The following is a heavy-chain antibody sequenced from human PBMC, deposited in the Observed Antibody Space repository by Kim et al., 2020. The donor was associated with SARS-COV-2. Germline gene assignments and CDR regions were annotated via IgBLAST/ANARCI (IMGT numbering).Heavy chain of an antibody. Sequence: ASVKVSCKASGYTFTGYYMHWVRQAPGQGLEWMGWINPNSGGTNYAQKFQGRVTMTRDTSISTAYMELSRLRSDDTAVYYCARVGIRWNIVVVPAAKGAGDYYYGMDVWGQGTTVTVSS. CDR2: INPNSGGT. V-gene: IGHV1-2*02. J-gene: IGHJ6*02. CDR3: ARVGIRWNIVVVPAAKGAGDYYYGMDV. D-gene: IGHD2-2*01. CDR1: GYTFTGYY.